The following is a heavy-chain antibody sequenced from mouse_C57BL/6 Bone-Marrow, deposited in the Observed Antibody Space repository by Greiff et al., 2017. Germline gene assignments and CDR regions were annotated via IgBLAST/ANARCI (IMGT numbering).Heavy chain of an antibody. CDR1: GYTFTSYW. V-gene: IGHV1-55*01. CDR2: IYPGSGST. D-gene: IGHD1-1*01. J-gene: IGHJ2*01. Sequence: QVQLQQPGAELVKPGASVKMSCKASGYTFTSYWITWVKQRPGQGLEWIGDIYPGSGSTNYNEKFKSKATLTVDTSSSTAYMQLSSLTSEDSAVYYCAGITTVVPYFDYWGQGTTLTVSS. CDR3: AGITTVVPYFDY.